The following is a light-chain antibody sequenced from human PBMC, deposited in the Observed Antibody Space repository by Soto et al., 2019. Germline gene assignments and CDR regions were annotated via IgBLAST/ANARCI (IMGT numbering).Light chain of an antibody. CDR2: SNN. V-gene: IGLV1-44*01. CDR1: SSNIGSST. Sequence: QSVLTQPPSASGTPGQRVTISCSGSSSNIGSSTVNWYQHLPGSAPKLLICSNNQRPSGVPDRFSGSKSGTSASLAVSGRRSEDEGDYYCAAWDDSLNGLLFGGGTKLTVL. J-gene: IGLJ2*01. CDR3: AAWDDSLNGLL.